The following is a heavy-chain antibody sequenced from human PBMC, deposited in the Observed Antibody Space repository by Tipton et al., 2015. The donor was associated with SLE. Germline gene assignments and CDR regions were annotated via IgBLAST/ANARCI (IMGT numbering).Heavy chain of an antibody. CDR2: IYYSGST. J-gene: IGHJ3*02. CDR3: ANYRLYGSGSYAFDI. Sequence: TLSLTCTVSGGSISSSNWWSWVRQPPGKGLEWIGYIYYSGSTYYNPSLKSRVTISVDRSKNQFSLKLSSVTAADTAVYYCANYRLYGSGSYAFDIWGQGTMVTVSS. D-gene: IGHD3-10*01. CDR1: GGSISSSNW. V-gene: IGHV4-4*02.